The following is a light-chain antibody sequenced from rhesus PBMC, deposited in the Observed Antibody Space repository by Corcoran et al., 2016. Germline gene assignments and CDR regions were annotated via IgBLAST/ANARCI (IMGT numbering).Light chain of an antibody. V-gene: IGLV10-114*01. CDR2: RDN. CDR3: SAWDSSISAYI. CDR1: SNNVGNQG. J-gene: IGLJ1*01. Sequence: QAGLTQPPSVSKDLRQTATLTCTGNSNNVGNQGAAWLQHHQGHPPKLLSYRDNNRPAGISERFSASRSGNTASLTITGLQPEDEGAYYCSAWDSSISAYIFGPGTRLTVL.